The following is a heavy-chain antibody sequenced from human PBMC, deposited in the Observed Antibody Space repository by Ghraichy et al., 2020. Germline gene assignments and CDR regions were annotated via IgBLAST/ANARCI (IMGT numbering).Heavy chain of an antibody. CDR3: ARDLIPRTYYFDY. J-gene: IGHJ4*02. CDR2: ISSSSSTI. CDR1: GFTFSSYS. D-gene: IGHD1-20*01. Sequence: GESLNISCAASGFTFSSYSMNWVRQAPGKGLEWVSYISSSSSTIYYADSVKGRFTISRDNAKNSLYLQMNSLRDEDTAVYYCARDLIPRTYYFDYWGQGTLVTVSS. V-gene: IGHV3-48*02.